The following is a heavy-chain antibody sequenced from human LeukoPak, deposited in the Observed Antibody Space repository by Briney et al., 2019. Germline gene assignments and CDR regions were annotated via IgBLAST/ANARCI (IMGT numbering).Heavy chain of an antibody. V-gene: IGHV4-39*01. CDR2: IYYSGST. CDR1: GGSISSSSYY. Sequence: SEILSLTCTVSGGSISSSSYYWGWIRQPPGKGLEWIGSIYYSGSTYYNPSLKSRVTISVDTSKNQFSLKLSSVTAADTAVYYCATLSSGCYWGQGTLVTVSS. CDR3: ATLSSGCY. J-gene: IGHJ4*02. D-gene: IGHD6-19*01.